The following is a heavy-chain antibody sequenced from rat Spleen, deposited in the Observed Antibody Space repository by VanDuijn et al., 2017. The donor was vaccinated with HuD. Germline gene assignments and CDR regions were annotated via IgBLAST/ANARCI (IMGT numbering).Heavy chain of an antibody. V-gene: IGHV3-3*01. Sequence: EVQLQESGPGLVKPSQSLSLTCSVTGYSITSNYRWNWIRKFPGNKLEWMGYINSAGTTIYSPSLKSRISITRDTSKNQFFLQVNSVTTDDTATYYCARSDGVHYFLPFADWGQGSLVTVSS. CDR2: INSAGTT. CDR3: ARSDGVHYFLPFAD. CDR1: GYSITSNYR. J-gene: IGHJ3*01. D-gene: IGHD1-12*02.